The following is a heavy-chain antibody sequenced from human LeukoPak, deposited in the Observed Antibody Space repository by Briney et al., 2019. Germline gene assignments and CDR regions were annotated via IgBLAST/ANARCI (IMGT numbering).Heavy chain of an antibody. J-gene: IGHJ4*02. D-gene: IGHD5-12*01. V-gene: IGHV3-21*01. CDR1: GFTFSSYS. Sequence: GGSLRLSCAASGFTFSSYSMNWVRQAPGKGLEWVSSISNDGKYIYYADSVKGRFTISRDNAKSSLYLQMNSLRAEDTAVYYCAGTGPQKWRYFDYWGQGALVTVSS. CDR2: ISNDGKYI. CDR3: AGTGPQKWRYFDY.